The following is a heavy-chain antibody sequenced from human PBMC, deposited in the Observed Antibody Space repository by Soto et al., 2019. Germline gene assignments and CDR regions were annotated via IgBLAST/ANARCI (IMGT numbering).Heavy chain of an antibody. CDR3: TRDDWVPVTIFGVAQSGRYGMEV. CDR1: GFTFGDYA. J-gene: IGHJ6*02. CDR2: IRSKAYGGTT. V-gene: IGHV3-49*03. D-gene: IGHD3-3*01. Sequence: LRLSCTASGFTFGDYAMSWFRQAPGEVLEWVGFIRSKAYGGTTEYAASVKGRFTISRDDSKSIAYLQMNSLKTEDTAVYYCTRDDWVPVTIFGVAQSGRYGMEVWGQGTTVTVSS.